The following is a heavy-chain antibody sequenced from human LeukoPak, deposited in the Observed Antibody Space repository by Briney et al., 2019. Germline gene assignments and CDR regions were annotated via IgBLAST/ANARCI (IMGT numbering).Heavy chain of an antibody. J-gene: IGHJ5*02. Sequence: ASETLSLTCTVSGGSISSGSYYWSWIRQPAGKGLEWIGRIYTSGSTNYKPSLKSRVTISVDTSKNQFSLKLSSVTAADTAVYYCARGGYYGSGNDFRFDPWGQGTLVTVSS. V-gene: IGHV4-61*02. CDR1: GGSISSGSYY. CDR3: ARGGYYGSGNDFRFDP. D-gene: IGHD3-10*01. CDR2: IYTSGST.